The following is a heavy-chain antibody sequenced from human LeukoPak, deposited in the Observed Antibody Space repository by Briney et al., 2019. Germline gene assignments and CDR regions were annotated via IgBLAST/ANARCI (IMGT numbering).Heavy chain of an antibody. CDR1: GYTFTGYY. V-gene: IGHV1-2*02. J-gene: IGHJ3*02. CDR3: AREDRGHDAFDI. Sequence: ASVKVSCKASGYTFTGYYMHWVRQAPGQGLEWMGWINPNSGGTNYAQKFQGRVTTTRDTSISTAYMELSRLRSDDTAVYYCAREDRGHDAFDIWGQGTMVTVSS. D-gene: IGHD3-16*01. CDR2: INPNSGGT.